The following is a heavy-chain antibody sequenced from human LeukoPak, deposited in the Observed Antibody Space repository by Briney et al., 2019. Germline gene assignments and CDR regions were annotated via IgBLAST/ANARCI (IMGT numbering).Heavy chain of an antibody. CDR1: GYTLTELS. CDR2: FDPEDGET. CDR3: ATRVSPSYSSGWYWVDAFVI. Sequence: GASVKVSCKVSGYTLTELSMHWVRQAPGKGLEWMGGFDPEDGETIYAQKFQGRVTMTEDTSTDTAYMELSSLRSEDTAVYYCATRVSPSYSSGWYWVDAFVIWGQGTMVTVSS. V-gene: IGHV1-24*01. D-gene: IGHD6-19*01. J-gene: IGHJ3*02.